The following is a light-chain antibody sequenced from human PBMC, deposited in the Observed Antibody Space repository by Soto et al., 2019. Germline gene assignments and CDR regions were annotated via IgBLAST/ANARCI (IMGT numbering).Light chain of an antibody. J-gene: IGKJ3*01. CDR1: QSISSNY. CDR2: GSS. Sequence: EIVLTQSPGTLSLSPGERATLSCWASQSISSNYLAWYQQKPGQAPRLLISGSSIRATGIPQRFSGSASGTNFTLTISSLEPEDFAVFYCQQYGSSPFTFGPGTKVDFK. V-gene: IGKV3-20*01. CDR3: QQYGSSPFT.